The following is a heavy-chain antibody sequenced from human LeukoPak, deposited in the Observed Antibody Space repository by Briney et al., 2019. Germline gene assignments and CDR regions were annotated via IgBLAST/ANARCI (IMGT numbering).Heavy chain of an antibody. Sequence: SGTLSLTCAVSGGSISTTNWWNWVRQPPGKGLEWIGEIHHTGSTNYNPSLKSRVTISVDKSKNQFSLKLSSVTAADTAVYYCARVRTSTNLNWFDPWGQGTLVTVSP. CDR2: IHHTGST. V-gene: IGHV4-4*02. D-gene: IGHD2-2*01. CDR3: ARVRTSTNLNWFDP. J-gene: IGHJ5*02. CDR1: GGSISTTNW.